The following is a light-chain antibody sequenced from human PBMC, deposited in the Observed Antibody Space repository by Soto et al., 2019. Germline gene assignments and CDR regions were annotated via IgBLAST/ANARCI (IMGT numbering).Light chain of an antibody. V-gene: IGLV2-14*03. Sequence: QSVLTQPASVSGSPGQSITISCTGTSSDIGAYNFVSWYQQHPGKAPKLMLYDVNIRPSGVSNRFSGSKSGNTASLTISGLQAEDEADYYCSSYTTSSITPFGTGTKVTVL. CDR3: SSYTTSSITP. CDR1: SSDIGAYNF. CDR2: DVN. J-gene: IGLJ1*01.